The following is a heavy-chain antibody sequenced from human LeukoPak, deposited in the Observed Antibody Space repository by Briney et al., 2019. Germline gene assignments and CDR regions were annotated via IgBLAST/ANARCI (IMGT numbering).Heavy chain of an antibody. D-gene: IGHD3-9*01. V-gene: IGHV1-69*06. CDR3: ARHRHGGYYDILTGYVPGPPLDEHWFDP. J-gene: IGHJ5*02. CDR2: IIPIFGTA. Sequence: SVKVSCKASGGTFSSYAISWVRQAPGQGLEWMGGIIPIFGTANYAQKFQGRVTITADKSTSTAYMELSSLRSEDTAVYYCARHRHGGYYDILTGYVPGPPLDEHWFDPWGQGTLVTVSS. CDR1: GGTFSSYA.